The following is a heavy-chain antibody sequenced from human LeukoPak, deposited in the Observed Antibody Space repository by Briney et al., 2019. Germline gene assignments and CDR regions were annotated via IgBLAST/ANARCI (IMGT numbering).Heavy chain of an antibody. CDR3: ARVGRYCSGGSCDYYYYGMDV. D-gene: IGHD2-15*01. V-gene: IGHV1-2*02. CDR1: VYTFTGYY. CDR2: INPNSGGT. Sequence: ATVKVSCKASVYTFTGYYTHWVRQAPGQGLEWMGWINPNSGGTNYAQKFQGRVTMTRDTSISTAYMELSRLRSDDTAVYYCARVGRYCSGGSCDYYYYGMDVWGQGTTVTVSS. J-gene: IGHJ6*02.